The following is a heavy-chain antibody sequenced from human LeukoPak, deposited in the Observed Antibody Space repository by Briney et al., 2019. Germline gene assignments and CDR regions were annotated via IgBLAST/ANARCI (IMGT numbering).Heavy chain of an antibody. Sequence: GGSLRLSCAASGFTFISYAMHWVRQAPGKGLEWVAVISYDGSNKYYADSVKGRFTISRDNSKNTLYLQMNSLRAEDTAVYYCARPGHYYDSSGRPYEWGQGTLVTVSS. V-gene: IGHV3-30-3*01. CDR2: ISYDGSNK. J-gene: IGHJ4*02. CDR1: GFTFISYA. CDR3: ARPGHYYDSSGRPYE. D-gene: IGHD3-22*01.